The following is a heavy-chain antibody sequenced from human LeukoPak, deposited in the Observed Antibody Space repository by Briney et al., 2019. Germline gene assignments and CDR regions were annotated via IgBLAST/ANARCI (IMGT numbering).Heavy chain of an antibody. Sequence: GGSLRLSCAASGFTFSNYGMHWVRQAPGKGLEWVGRIKPKTDGETTEYAAPVKDRFSISRDDSKSMMYPQMNSLKTEDTAVYYCITPLPYSAQGGQGTLVTVSS. V-gene: IGHV3-15*07. CDR3: ITPLPYSAQ. CDR2: IKPKTDGETT. CDR1: GFTFSNYG. D-gene: IGHD2-21*01. J-gene: IGHJ4*02.